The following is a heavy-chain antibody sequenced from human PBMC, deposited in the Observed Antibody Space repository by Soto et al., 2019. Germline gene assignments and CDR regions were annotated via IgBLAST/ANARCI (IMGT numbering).Heavy chain of an antibody. V-gene: IGHV3-30*18. J-gene: IGHJ6*02. CDR2: ISYDGSNK. D-gene: IGHD3-3*01. CDR3: AKPGPDNYDFWSGSFDYYGMDV. CDR1: GFTFSSYG. Sequence: QVQLVESGGGVVQPGRSLRLSCAASGFTFSSYGMHWVRQAPGKGLEWVAVISYDGSNKYYADSVKGRFTISRDNSKNTLYLQMNSLRADDTAVYYCAKPGPDNYDFWSGSFDYYGMDVWGQGTTVTVSS.